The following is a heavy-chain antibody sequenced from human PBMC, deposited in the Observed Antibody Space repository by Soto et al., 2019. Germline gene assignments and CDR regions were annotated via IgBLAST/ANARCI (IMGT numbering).Heavy chain of an antibody. CDR1: GYTFTSYG. J-gene: IGHJ4*02. CDR3: ARDRALYSGYDWVDVPETRFDY. Sequence: ASVKVSCKASGYTFTSYGISWVRQAPGQGLEWMGWISAYNGNTNYAQKLQGRVTMTTDTSTSTAYMELRSLRSDDTAVYYCARDRALYSGYDWVDVPETRFDYWGQGTLVTVS. V-gene: IGHV1-18*01. D-gene: IGHD5-12*01. CDR2: ISAYNGNT.